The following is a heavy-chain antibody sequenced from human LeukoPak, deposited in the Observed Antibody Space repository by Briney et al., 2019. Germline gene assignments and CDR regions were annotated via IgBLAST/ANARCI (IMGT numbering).Heavy chain of an antibody. CDR1: GFTFSSYS. Sequence: GGSLRLSCAASGFTFSSYSMNWVRQAPGKGLDWVSSISSSSGYIYYADSVKGRFTISRDNAKNSLYLQMNSLRAEDTAVYYCARDADYYDSSGYYPLDYFDYWGQGTLVTVSS. J-gene: IGHJ4*02. V-gene: IGHV3-21*01. CDR2: ISSSSGYI. CDR3: ARDADYYDSSGYYPLDYFDY. D-gene: IGHD3-22*01.